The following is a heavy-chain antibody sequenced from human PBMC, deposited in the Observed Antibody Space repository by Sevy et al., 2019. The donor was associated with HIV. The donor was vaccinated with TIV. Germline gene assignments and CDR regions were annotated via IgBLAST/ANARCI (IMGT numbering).Heavy chain of an antibody. CDR3: ARGGYSYGRGFDY. J-gene: IGHJ4*02. CDR2: IYYSGST. D-gene: IGHD5-18*01. CDR1: GGSISSYY. Sequence: SETLSLTCTVSGGSISSYYWSWIRQPPGKGLEWIGYIYYSGSTNYNPSLKSRVTISVDTSKNQLSLKLGSVTAADTAVYYCARGGYSYGRGFDYWGQGTLVTVSS. V-gene: IGHV4-59*01.